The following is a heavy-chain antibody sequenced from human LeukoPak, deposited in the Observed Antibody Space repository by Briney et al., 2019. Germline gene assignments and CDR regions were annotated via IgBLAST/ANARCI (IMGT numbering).Heavy chain of an antibody. CDR1: GFXFSSYW. CDR3: VRDMDV. V-gene: IGHV3-7*05. CDR2: INQDGHEK. J-gene: IGHJ6*02. Sequence: GGSLRLSCVTSGFXFSSYWMTWVRQAPGKGREWVANINQDGHEKNYVDSVRGRFTISRDNPKNSLYLQMNSLRAEDTAVYFYVRDMDVWAQGTTVTVSS.